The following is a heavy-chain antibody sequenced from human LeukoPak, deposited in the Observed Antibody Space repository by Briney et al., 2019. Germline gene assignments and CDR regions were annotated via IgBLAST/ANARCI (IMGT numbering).Heavy chain of an antibody. CDR3: ARDGTTYYYGSGSYSFDY. CDR1: EFTFSNYN. D-gene: IGHD3-10*01. V-gene: IGHV3-48*04. CDR2: ISSRNTPI. Sequence: GGSLRLSCAASEFTFSNYNMNWVRQAPGKGLEWVSYISSRNTPIFYADSVKGRFTISRDNAKNSLYLQMNSLRAEDTAVYYCARDGTTYYYGSGSYSFDYWGQGTLVTVSS. J-gene: IGHJ4*02.